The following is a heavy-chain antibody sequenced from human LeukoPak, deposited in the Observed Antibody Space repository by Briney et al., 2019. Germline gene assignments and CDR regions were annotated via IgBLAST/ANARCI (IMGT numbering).Heavy chain of an antibody. V-gene: IGHV1-24*01. CDR2: FDPEDGET. Sequence: ASVKVSCKVSGYTLTELSMHWVRQAPGKGLEWMRGFDPEDGETIYAQKFQGRVTMTEDTSTDTAYMELSSLRSEDTAVYYCATETLTGSYYYYGMDVWGQGTTVTVSS. D-gene: IGHD2-15*01. J-gene: IGHJ6*02. CDR3: ATETLTGSYYYYGMDV. CDR1: GYTLTELS.